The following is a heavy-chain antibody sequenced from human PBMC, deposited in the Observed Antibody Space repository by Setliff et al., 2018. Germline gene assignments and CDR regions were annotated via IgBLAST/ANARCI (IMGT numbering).Heavy chain of an antibody. CDR3: AREQWLDPPGYYYMDV. D-gene: IGHD6-19*01. CDR2: IYIGGSA. Sequence: PSETLSLTCTVSGGSISSYYWSWIRQPAGTGLEWIGHIYIGGSASYNPSPKSRVTMSIDTSKNQFSLKLNSVTAADMAVYYCAREQWLDPPGYYYMDVWAKGTTVTVSS. V-gene: IGHV4-4*07. CDR1: GGSISSYY. J-gene: IGHJ6*03.